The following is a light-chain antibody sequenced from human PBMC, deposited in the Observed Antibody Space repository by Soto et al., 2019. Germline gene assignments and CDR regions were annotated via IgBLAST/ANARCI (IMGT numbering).Light chain of an antibody. CDR2: LNSDGRH. V-gene: IGLV4-69*01. CDR3: QTWGTGFHVV. J-gene: IGLJ2*01. CDR1: SGHSNYA. Sequence: QSVLTQSPSASASLGVSVNLTCTLSSGHSNYAIAWHQQQPEKGPRYLMKLNSDGRHSKGDGIPDRFSGSSSGAERYLTISSLQSEDEADYYCQTWGTGFHVVFGGGTKLTVL.